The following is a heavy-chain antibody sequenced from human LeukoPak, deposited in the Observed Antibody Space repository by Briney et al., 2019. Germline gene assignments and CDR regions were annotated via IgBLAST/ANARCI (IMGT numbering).Heavy chain of an antibody. V-gene: IGHV1-2*02. CDR2: ISPDSGAS. D-gene: IGHD5-12*01. Sequence: ASVKVSCKASGYTFSGYYIHWVRQAPGQGLEWMGWISPDSGASKYAQRFQGRVIMTRDTSISTAYMELSSLRSDDTAVYYCAKDRARVATMVDGFEVWGQGTMVTVS. J-gene: IGHJ3*01. CDR3: AKDRARVATMVDGFEV. CDR1: GYTFSGYY.